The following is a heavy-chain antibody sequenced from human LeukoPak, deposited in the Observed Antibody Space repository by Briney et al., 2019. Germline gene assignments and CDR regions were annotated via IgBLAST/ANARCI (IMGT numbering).Heavy chain of an antibody. V-gene: IGHV3-15*01. J-gene: IGHJ4*02. D-gene: IGHD3-22*01. CDR2: IKSDEAV. CDR3: VIDDYYDYSGTREADYFDY. Sequence: GGSLRLSCGASGFSFTTAWMSWVRQAPGKGLEWVARIKSDEAVDYASPVKGRLTISKDYSKNTLYLQMNSLKVEDTAVYYCVIDDYYDYSGTREADYFDYWGQGTLVTVSS. CDR1: GFSFTTAW.